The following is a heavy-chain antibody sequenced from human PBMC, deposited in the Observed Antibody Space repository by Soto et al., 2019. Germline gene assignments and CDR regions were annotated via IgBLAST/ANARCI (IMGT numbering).Heavy chain of an antibody. V-gene: IGHV1-58*02. Sequence: GASVKVSCKASGFTFTSSAMQWVRQARGQRLEWIGWIVVGSGNTNYAQKFQERVTITRDMSTSTAYMELSSLRSEDTAVYYCAKGGYTFGFLFDSWGQGTLVTVSS. J-gene: IGHJ4*02. CDR1: GFTFTSSA. CDR3: AKGGYTFGFLFDS. CDR2: IVVGSGNT. D-gene: IGHD5-18*01.